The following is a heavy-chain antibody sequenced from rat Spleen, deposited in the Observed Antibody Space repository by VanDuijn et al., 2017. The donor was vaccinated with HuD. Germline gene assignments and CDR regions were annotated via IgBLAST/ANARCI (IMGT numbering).Heavy chain of an antibody. V-gene: IGHV3-3*01. D-gene: IGHD1-9*01. Sequence: EVQLQESGPGLVKPSQSLSLTCSVTGYSITSSYRWNWIRKFPGNKLEWMGYINSAGSTNYNPSLKSRISITRDTSKNPFFLQVNSVTTEDTATYYCARHPTYYGFDGDWLACWGQGTLVTVSS. CDR2: INSAGST. J-gene: IGHJ3*01. CDR1: GYSITSSYR. CDR3: ARHPTYYGFDGDWLAC.